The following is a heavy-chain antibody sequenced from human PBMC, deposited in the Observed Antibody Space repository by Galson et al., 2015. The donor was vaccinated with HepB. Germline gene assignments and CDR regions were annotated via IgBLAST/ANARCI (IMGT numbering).Heavy chain of an antibody. CDR2: ISSSGYTI. CDR1: GFTFSDYY. CDR3: ARAGGYNWNYFDY. Sequence: SLRLSCAASGFTFSDYYMNWIRQVPGKGLEWLSYISSSGYTIYYADSVKGRFTISRDNAKNSLYLQMDSLRAEDTAVYYCARAGGYNWNYFDYWGQGTLVTVSS. D-gene: IGHD1-20*01. V-gene: IGHV3-11*01. J-gene: IGHJ4*02.